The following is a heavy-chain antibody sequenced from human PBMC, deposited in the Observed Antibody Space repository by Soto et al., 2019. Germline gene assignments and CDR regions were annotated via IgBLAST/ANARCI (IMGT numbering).Heavy chain of an antibody. CDR1: GDSVSSYK. D-gene: IGHD3-10*01. J-gene: IGHJ6*02. Sequence: QVQLQESGPGLVKPSETLSLTCTVSGDSVSSYKWSWIRQTPGKGLEWIGYIDNNGGTSYNPSLRRQVTMSVDTSTKQFSLRLNSVTAADTAVYYGVRQGFGALHGLVDVWGQGTTVTVSS. CDR2: IDNNGGT. CDR3: VRQGFGALHGLVDV. V-gene: IGHV4-59*08.